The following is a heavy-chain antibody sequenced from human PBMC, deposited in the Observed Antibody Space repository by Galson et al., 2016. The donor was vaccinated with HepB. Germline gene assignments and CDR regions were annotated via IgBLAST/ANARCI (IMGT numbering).Heavy chain of an antibody. Sequence: SVTVSCKASGGTFSSYAISWVRQAPGQGLEWMGGIIPVFRTPNYAQKFQGRVTVTADESTGTADMELCSLRSDDTAVYYCARTTTTYFYGSRTGGHLDYWGQGTLVTVSS. V-gene: IGHV1-69*13. CDR2: IIPVFRTP. J-gene: IGHJ4*02. CDR1: GGTFSSYA. D-gene: IGHD3-10*01. CDR3: ARTTTTYFYGSRTGGHLDY.